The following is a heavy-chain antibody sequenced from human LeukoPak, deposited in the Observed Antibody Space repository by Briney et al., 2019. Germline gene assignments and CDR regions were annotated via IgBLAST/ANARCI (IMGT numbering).Heavy chain of an antibody. D-gene: IGHD6-19*01. Sequence: SETLSLTCTVSGGSISSSSYYWGWIRQPPGKGLEWIGSIYYSGSTYYNPSLKSRVTISVDTSKNQFSLKLSSVTAADTAVYYCARALPLDIAVAGSFDYWGQGTLVTVSS. V-gene: IGHV4-39*07. CDR1: GGSISSSSYY. CDR3: ARALPLDIAVAGSFDY. CDR2: IYYSGST. J-gene: IGHJ4*02.